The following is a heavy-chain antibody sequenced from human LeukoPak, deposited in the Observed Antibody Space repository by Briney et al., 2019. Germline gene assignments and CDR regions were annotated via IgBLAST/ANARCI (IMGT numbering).Heavy chain of an antibody. D-gene: IGHD2-2*01. CDR2: IIPIFGTA. Sequence: AASVKVSCKASGGTFSSYAISWVRQAPGQGLDWMGGIIPIFGTANYAQKFQGRVTITADESTSTAYMELSSLRSEDTAVYYCARDWVGYCSSTSCYHGGNWGQGTLVTVSS. J-gene: IGHJ4*02. CDR3: ARDWVGYCSSTSCYHGGN. CDR1: GGTFSSYA. V-gene: IGHV1-69*13.